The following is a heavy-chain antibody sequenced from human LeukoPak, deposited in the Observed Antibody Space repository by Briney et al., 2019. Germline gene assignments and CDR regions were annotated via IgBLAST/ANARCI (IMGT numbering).Heavy chain of an antibody. CDR1: GFTFSSYS. CDR2: ISSSSSYI. J-gene: IGHJ4*02. D-gene: IGHD5-18*01. CDR3: ARDLSGVTGYTYGRGIDY. Sequence: GGSLRLSCAASGFTFSSYSMNWVRQAPGKGLEWVSSISSSSSYIYYADSVKGRFTISRDNAKNSLYLRMNSLRAEDTAVYYCARDLSGVTGYTYGRGIDYWGQGTLVTVSS. V-gene: IGHV3-21*01.